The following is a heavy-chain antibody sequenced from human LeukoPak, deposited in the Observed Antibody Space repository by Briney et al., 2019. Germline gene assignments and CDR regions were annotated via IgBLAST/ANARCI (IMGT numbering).Heavy chain of an antibody. J-gene: IGHJ4*02. CDR1: GGTFSSYA. Sequence: SVKVSCKASGGTFSSYAISWVRQPPGQGLEWMGGIIPIFGTANYAQKFQGRVTITTDESTSTAYMELSSLRSEDTAVYYCAIRSRGSYGPDWVDYWGQGTLVTVSS. D-gene: IGHD1-26*01. CDR2: IIPIFGTA. V-gene: IGHV1-69*05. CDR3: AIRSRGSYGPDWVDY.